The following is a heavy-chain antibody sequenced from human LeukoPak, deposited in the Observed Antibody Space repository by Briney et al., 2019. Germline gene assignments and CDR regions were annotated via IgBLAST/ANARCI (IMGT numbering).Heavy chain of an antibody. J-gene: IGHJ5*02. CDR2: INPNSGGT. CDR1: GYTFTGYY. Sequence: ASVKVSCKASGYTFTGYYMHWVRQAPGQGLEWMGRINPNSGGTNYAQKFQGRVTMTRDTSTSTVYMELSSLRSEDTAVYYCARDIGYSSGFNWFDPWGQGTLVTVSS. D-gene: IGHD6-19*01. CDR3: ARDIGYSSGFNWFDP. V-gene: IGHV1-2*06.